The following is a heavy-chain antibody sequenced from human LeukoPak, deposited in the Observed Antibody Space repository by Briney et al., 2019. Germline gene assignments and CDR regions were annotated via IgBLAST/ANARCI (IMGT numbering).Heavy chain of an antibody. CDR1: GFTFSSYW. V-gene: IGHV3-7*01. CDR2: IKQDGSEK. Sequence: GGSLRLSCAASGFTFSSYWMTWVRQAPGKGLEWVATIKQDGSEKHYVDSVKGRLIISRDNAKSSLYLQMNSLRAEDTAVYHCARPGRVPDGPVYYYGMDVWGQGTTVIVSS. J-gene: IGHJ6*02. D-gene: IGHD3-16*01. CDR3: ARPGRVPDGPVYYYGMDV.